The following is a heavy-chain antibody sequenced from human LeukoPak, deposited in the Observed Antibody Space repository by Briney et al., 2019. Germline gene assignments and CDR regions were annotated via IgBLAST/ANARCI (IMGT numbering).Heavy chain of an antibody. J-gene: IGHJ6*03. V-gene: IGHV5-51*01. CDR2: IYPGDSEI. D-gene: IGHD2-21*01. CDR1: GYIFTSYW. CDR3: ARVMIYYYYMDV. Sequence: GESLKISCKGSGYIFTSYWIGWVRQMPGKGLEWMGIIYPGDSEIRYSPSFQGQVTISADKSISTAYLQWSSLRASDTAMYHCARVMIYYYYMDVWGKGTTVTVSS.